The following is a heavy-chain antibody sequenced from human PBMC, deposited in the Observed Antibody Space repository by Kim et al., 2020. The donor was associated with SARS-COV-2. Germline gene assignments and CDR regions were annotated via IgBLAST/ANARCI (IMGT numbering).Heavy chain of an antibody. D-gene: IGHD7-27*01. CDR3: ARGGDSVGFTY. V-gene: IGHV3-48*02. Sequence: THYADSVTGRCTISRDNAKNSLYLQMNSLRDEDTAVYYCARGGDSVGFTYWGQGTLVTVSS. J-gene: IGHJ4*02. CDR2: T.